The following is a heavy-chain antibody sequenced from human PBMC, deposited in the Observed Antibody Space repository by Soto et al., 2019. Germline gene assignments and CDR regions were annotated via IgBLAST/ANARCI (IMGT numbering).Heavy chain of an antibody. J-gene: IGHJ4*02. Sequence: VAVISYDGSNKYYADSVKGRFTISRDNSKNTLYLQMNSLRAEDTAVYYCARDSGYSIAALDYWGQGTLVTVSS. CDR3: ARDSGYSIAALDY. CDR2: ISYDGSNK. V-gene: IGHV3-30-3*01. D-gene: IGHD6-6*01.